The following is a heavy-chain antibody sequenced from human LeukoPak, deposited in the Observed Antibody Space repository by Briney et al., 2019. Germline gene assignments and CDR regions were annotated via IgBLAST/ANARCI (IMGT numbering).Heavy chain of an antibody. CDR1: GYTFTKNW. V-gene: IGHV5-51*01. CDR3: ARVSSGAFDI. J-gene: IGHJ3*02. Sequence: GESLKISCQGSGYTFTKNWIGWVRQMPGGGLEWMGIIYPRDSDTRYSPSFQGRITVSAAGSISTAYLQWGSLKASDTAMYYCARVSSGAFDIWGQGTMVTVSS. D-gene: IGHD6-25*01. CDR2: IYPRDSDT.